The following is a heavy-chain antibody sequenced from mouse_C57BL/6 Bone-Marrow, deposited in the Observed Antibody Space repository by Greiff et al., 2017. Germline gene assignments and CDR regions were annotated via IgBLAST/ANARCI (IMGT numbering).Heavy chain of an antibody. CDR2: IWGVGCT. Sequence: VKLMESGPGLVAPSPCLSITCTVSGFSLTSYGVDWVRQSPGKGLEWLGVIWGVGCTNYNSALKSRLSISKDNSKCQVFLNMNSLQTDDTAMYYCASAWFAYWGQGTLVTVSA. J-gene: IGHJ3*01. CDR1: GFSLTSYG. V-gene: IGHV2-6*01. CDR3: ASAWFAY.